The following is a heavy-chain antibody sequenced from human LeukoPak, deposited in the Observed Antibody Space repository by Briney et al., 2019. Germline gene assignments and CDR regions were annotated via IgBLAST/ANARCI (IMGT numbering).Heavy chain of an antibody. CDR3: ARSASRWFGEFYYMDV. J-gene: IGHJ6*03. CDR2: IYTSGST. D-gene: IGHD3-10*01. CDR1: GGSFSGYY. Sequence: SETLSLTCGVYGGSFSGYYWSWIRQPAGKGPEWIGRIYTSGSTNYNPSLKSRVTISVDTSKNQFSLKLSSVTAADTAVYYCARSASRWFGEFYYMDVWGKGTTVTISS. V-gene: IGHV4-59*10.